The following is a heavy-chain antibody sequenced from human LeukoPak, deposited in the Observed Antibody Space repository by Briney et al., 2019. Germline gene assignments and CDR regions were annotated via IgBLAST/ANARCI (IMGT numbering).Heavy chain of an antibody. CDR1: GFSLTDNGVC. J-gene: IGHJ6*02. CDR3: ARMTWIEAVGARGGHYHGLDV. Sequence: ESGPALVKPTEPLTLTCTLSGFSLTDNGVCVSWIRQTPGKALEWLARIDWDDDKYYNTSLKTRLTISKDTSKNQVVLTMTNMDPVDTATYFCARMTWIEAVGARGGHYHGLDVWGQGTTVAVSS. CDR2: IDWDDDK. D-gene: IGHD2-2*03. V-gene: IGHV2-70*11.